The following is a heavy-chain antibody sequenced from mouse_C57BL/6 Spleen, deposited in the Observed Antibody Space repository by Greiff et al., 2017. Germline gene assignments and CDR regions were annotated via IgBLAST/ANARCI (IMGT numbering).Heavy chain of an antibody. Sequence: VKLMESGAELVRPGASVTLSCKASGYTFTDYYINWVKQRPGQGLEWIARIYPGSGNTYYNEKFKGKATLTAEKSSSTAYMQLSSLTSEDSAVYFCARLARAMDYWGQGTSVTVSS. V-gene: IGHV1-76*01. J-gene: IGHJ4*01. CDR1: GYTFTDYY. CDR2: IYPGSGNT. CDR3: ARLARAMDY.